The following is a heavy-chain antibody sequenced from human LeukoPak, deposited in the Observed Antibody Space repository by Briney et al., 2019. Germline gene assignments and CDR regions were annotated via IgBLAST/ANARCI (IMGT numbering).Heavy chain of an antibody. V-gene: IGHV1-8*01. D-gene: IGHD6-19*01. CDR2: MNPNSGNT. Sequence: ASVKVSCKASGYTFTSYDINWVRQATGQGLEWMGWMNPNSGNTGYAQKFQGRVTMTRNTSISTAYMELSSLRSEDTAVYYCARGTGWGAHYYYYYYMDVWGKGTTVTVSS. J-gene: IGHJ6*03. CDR1: GYTFTSYD. CDR3: ARGTGWGAHYYYYYYMDV.